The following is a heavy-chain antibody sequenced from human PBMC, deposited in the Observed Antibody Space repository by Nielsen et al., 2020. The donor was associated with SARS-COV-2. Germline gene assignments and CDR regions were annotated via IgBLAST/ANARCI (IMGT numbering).Heavy chain of an antibody. CDR3: ARSAESSGYYYFDY. V-gene: IGHV1-18*01. J-gene: IGHJ4*02. CDR1: GYTFTSYG. Sequence: ASVKVSCKASGYTFTSYGISWVRQAPGQGLEWMGWISAYNGNTNYAQKLQGRVTMTTDTSASTAYMELRSLRSDDTAVYYCARSAESSGYYYFDYWGQGTLVTVSS. D-gene: IGHD3-22*01. CDR2: ISAYNGNT.